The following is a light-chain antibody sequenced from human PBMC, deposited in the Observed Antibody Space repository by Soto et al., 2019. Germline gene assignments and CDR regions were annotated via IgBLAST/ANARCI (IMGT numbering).Light chain of an antibody. CDR3: QQSYSTSWT. V-gene: IGKV1-39*01. J-gene: IGKJ1*01. Sequence: DIQITQSPSSLSASGGYRVTIAFRASQSISSYLNWYQQKPGKAPKLLIYAASSLQSGVPSRFSGSGSGTDFPLTISSLQPEDFETYYCQQSYSTSWTFCQGTKVDIK. CDR1: QSISSY. CDR2: AAS.